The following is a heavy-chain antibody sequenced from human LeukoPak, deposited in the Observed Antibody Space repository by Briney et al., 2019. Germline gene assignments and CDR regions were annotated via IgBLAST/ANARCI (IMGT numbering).Heavy chain of an antibody. Sequence: GASVKVSCKASGYTFTSYGISWVRQAPGQGLEWMGWISAYNGNTNYAQKLQGRVTMTTDTPTSTAYMELRSLRSDDTAVYYCASNPVYDILTGYAHYYYYYGMDVWGEGTTVTVSS. D-gene: IGHD3-9*01. J-gene: IGHJ6*04. V-gene: IGHV1-18*04. CDR2: ISAYNGNT. CDR1: GYTFTSYG. CDR3: ASNPVYDILTGYAHYYYYYGMDV.